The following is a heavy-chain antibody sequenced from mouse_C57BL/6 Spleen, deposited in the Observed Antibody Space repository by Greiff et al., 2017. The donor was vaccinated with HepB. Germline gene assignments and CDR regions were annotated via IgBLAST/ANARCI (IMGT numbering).Heavy chain of an antibody. CDR1: GYAFSSYW. Sequence: VKLMESGAELVKPGASVKISCKASGYAFSSYWMNWVKQRPGKGLEWIGQIYPGDGDTNYNGKFKGKATLTADKSSSTAYMQLSSLTSEDSAVYFCARSAYSNYVHFDVWGTGTTVTVSS. CDR3: ARSAYSNYVHFDV. D-gene: IGHD2-5*01. J-gene: IGHJ1*03. V-gene: IGHV1-80*01. CDR2: IYPGDGDT.